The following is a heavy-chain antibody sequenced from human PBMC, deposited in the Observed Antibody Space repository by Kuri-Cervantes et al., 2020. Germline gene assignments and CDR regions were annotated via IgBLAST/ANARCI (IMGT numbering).Heavy chain of an antibody. CDR1: GGSISSSSYY. J-gene: IGHJ6*02. Sequence: GSLRLSCTVSGGSISSSSYYWGWIRQPPGKGLEWIGSIYYSGSTYYNPSLESRVTISVDTSKNQFSLKLSSVTAADTAVYYCARRHIVVVPAAYMDYGMDVWGQGTTVTVSS. V-gene: IGHV4-39*01. CDR2: IYYSGST. CDR3: ARRHIVVVPAAYMDYGMDV. D-gene: IGHD2-2*01.